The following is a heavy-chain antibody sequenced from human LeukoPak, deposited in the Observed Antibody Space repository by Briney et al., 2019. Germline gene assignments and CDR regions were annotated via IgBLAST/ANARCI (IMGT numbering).Heavy chain of an antibody. Sequence: GESLKISCKGSGYSFTSYWIGWVRQMPGKGLEWMGIIYPGDSDTRYSPSFQGQVTISADKSISTAYLQWSSLKASDTAMYYCARQPLLRFGESSSYYFDYWGQGTLVTVSS. CDR1: GYSFTSYW. D-gene: IGHD3-10*01. J-gene: IGHJ4*02. CDR2: IYPGDSDT. CDR3: ARQPLLRFGESSSYYFDY. V-gene: IGHV5-51*01.